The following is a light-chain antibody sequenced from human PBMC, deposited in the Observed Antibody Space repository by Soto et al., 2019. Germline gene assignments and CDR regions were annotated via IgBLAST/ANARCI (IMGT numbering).Light chain of an antibody. V-gene: IGKV1-5*03. Sequence: DIQMTQYPSTLSASVGDRVTITCRASQSISSWLAWYQQKPGKAPKLLIYKASSLESGVPSRFSGSGSGTEFTLTISSLQPDDFATYYCLQYNSYSWTFGQGTKVEIK. CDR2: KAS. CDR1: QSISSW. J-gene: IGKJ1*01. CDR3: LQYNSYSWT.